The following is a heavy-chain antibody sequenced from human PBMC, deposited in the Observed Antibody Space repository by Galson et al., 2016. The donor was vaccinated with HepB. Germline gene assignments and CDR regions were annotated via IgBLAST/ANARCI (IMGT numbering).Heavy chain of an antibody. CDR2: IDWDDDK. D-gene: IGHD4-17*01. Sequence: PALVKPTQTLTLTCTFSGFSLTTSGMCVSWIRQPPGKALEWLARIDWDDDKFYSTSLKTRLTISKGTSKNQVVLTMTNMDPVDTATYYCARSDDYGPSHHPFDYWGQGTLVTVSS. J-gene: IGHJ4*02. V-gene: IGHV2-70*17. CDR1: GFSLTTSGMC. CDR3: ARSDDYGPSHHPFDY.